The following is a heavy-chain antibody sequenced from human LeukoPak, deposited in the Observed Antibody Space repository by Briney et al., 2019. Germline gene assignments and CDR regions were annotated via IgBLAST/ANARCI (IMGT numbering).Heavy chain of an antibody. V-gene: IGHV1-8*01. D-gene: IGHD2-2*01. Sequence: ASVKLSCNASGYTFTSYDINWVRQATGQGLEWMGWMNPNSGNTGYAQKFQGRVTMTRNTSISKAYMELSSLRSEDTAVYYCARGHPVGTSWPYYYYYYGMDVWGQGTTVTVSS. CDR2: MNPNSGNT. J-gene: IGHJ6*02. CDR1: GYTFTSYD. CDR3: ARGHPVGTSWPYYYYYYGMDV.